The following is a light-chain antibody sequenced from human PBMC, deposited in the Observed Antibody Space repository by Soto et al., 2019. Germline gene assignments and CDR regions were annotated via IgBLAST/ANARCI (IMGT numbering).Light chain of an antibody. CDR1: QSISSW. V-gene: IGKV1-5*01. CDR2: DAS. Sequence: DIQLTQSPSTLSATAGDRVTITCRASQSISSWLAWYQHKPGKAPKLLIYDASNLDSGVPSRLSGGGSGTEFSLTISNLQPDDSATYYCQQYGNYWTFGQGTKVDIK. J-gene: IGKJ1*01. CDR3: QQYGNYWT.